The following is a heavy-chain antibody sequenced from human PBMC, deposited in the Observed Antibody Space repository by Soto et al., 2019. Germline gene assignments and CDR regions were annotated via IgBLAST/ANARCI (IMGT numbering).Heavy chain of an antibody. CDR2: IYPGDSET. CDR1: GYSFTTHW. Sequence: GDSLKISCKGSGYSFTTHWIVWVRQMPEKGLEWAGIIYPGDSETRYSPSFQGQVSISADQSTSTAYLQWSSLKASDSAIYYCARHGEGYCSGGSCLYYGMDVWGQGTTVTVSS. D-gene: IGHD2-15*01. CDR3: ARHGEGYCSGGSCLYYGMDV. J-gene: IGHJ6*02. V-gene: IGHV5-51*01.